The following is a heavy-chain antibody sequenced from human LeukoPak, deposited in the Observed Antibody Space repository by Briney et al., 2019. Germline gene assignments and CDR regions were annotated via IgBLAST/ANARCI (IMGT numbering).Heavy chain of an antibody. V-gene: IGHV1-2*02. Sequence: ASVKVSCKASGYTFTGYYMHWVRQAPGQGLEWMGWINPNSGDTNYAQKFQGRVTMTRDTSISTAYMELSRLSSDDTAVYYCARDLSEDDFWSGSNYWGQGTLVTVSS. CDR2: INPNSGDT. J-gene: IGHJ4*02. D-gene: IGHD3-3*01. CDR3: ARDLSEDDFWSGSNY. CDR1: GYTFTGYY.